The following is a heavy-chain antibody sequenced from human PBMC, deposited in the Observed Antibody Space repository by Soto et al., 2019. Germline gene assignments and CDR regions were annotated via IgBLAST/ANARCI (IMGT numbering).Heavy chain of an antibody. CDR1: GYTFTSYY. J-gene: IGHJ3*02. CDR2: INPSGGST. V-gene: IGHV1-46*01. Sequence: ASVKVSCKASGYTFTSYYMHWVRQAPGQGLEWMGIINPSGGSTSYAQKFQGRVTMTRDTSTSTVYMELSSLRSEDTAVYYCARVGVLYDSSGHHAFAIWGQGTMVTVSS. CDR3: ARVGVLYDSSGHHAFAI. D-gene: IGHD3-22*01.